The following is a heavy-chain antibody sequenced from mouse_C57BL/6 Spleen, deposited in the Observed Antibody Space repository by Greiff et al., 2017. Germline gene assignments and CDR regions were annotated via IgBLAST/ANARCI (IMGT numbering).Heavy chain of an antibody. Sequence: VQLQQSGAELVKPGASVKLSCKASGYTFTSYWMHWVKQRPGQGLEWIGMIHPNSGSTNYNEKFKSTATLTVDKSSSTAYMQLSSLTSEDSAVYYCAYLLWYPYYAMDYWGQGTSVTVSS. D-gene: IGHD2-1*01. CDR1: GYTFTSYW. J-gene: IGHJ4*01. CDR3: AYLLWYPYYAMDY. CDR2: IHPNSGST. V-gene: IGHV1-64*01.